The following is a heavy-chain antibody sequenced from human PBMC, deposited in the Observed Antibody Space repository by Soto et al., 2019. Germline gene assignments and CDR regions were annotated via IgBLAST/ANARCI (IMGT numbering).Heavy chain of an antibody. J-gene: IGHJ6*02. Sequence: ASVKVSCKASGYTFTCYDMPWVRPAPLQGREWMGWLNPNSRGTNYAQKFQGRVTMTRDTYISTAYMELSRLRYDDPAVYYRARSFPPHSRGWAITYYYYGMDVWGQGTSVTVSS. CDR1: GYTFTCYD. CDR2: LNPNSRGT. D-gene: IGHD6-19*01. CDR3: ARSFPPHSRGWAITYYYYGMDV. V-gene: IGHV1-2*02.